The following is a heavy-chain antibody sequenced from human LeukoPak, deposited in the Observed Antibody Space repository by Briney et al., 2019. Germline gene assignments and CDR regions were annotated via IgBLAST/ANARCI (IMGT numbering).Heavy chain of an antibody. CDR2: IKQDGSEE. CDR3: TTDVWSGYDGVGY. Sequence: QPGGSLRLSCAASGFTFSSYWMSWVRQAPGKGLEWVANIKQDGSEEYNVDSVKGRFTISRDNAKNSLYLQMNSLTAEDTAVYYCTTDVWSGYDGVGYWGQGTLVTVSS. D-gene: IGHD5-12*01. V-gene: IGHV3-7*01. J-gene: IGHJ4*02. CDR1: GFTFSSYW.